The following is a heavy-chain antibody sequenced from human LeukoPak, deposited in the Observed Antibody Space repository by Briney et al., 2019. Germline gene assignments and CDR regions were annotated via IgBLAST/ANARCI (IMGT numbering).Heavy chain of an antibody. CDR1: GDSVSSNSTA. CDR2: TYYRSKWYS. CDR3: ARGGQGDGYSADEAFDI. D-gene: IGHD5-24*01. Sequence: SQTLSLTCAISGDSVSSNSTACNWIRQSPSRGLEWLGRTYYRSKWYSDYAVSVKSRITINPDTSKNQFSLQLNSVTPEDTAVYYCARGGQGDGYSADEAFDIWGQGTMVTVSS. J-gene: IGHJ3*02. V-gene: IGHV6-1*01.